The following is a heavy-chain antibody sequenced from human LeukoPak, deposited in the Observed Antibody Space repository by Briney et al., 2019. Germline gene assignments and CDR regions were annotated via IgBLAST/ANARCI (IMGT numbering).Heavy chain of an antibody. CDR2: LYYSGST. J-gene: IGHJ4*02. V-gene: IGHV4-39*01. D-gene: IGHD2-8*01. CDR3: ARLRDDNGAWYYFDS. Sequence: SETLSLTCTVSGSSIRNSTYYWGWIRQPPGKGLDWIGSLYYSGSTYYSPSLENRVTISLDTSKNQFSLKLSFVTAADTAVYFCARLRDDNGAWYYFDSWGQGTLVTVSS. CDR1: GSSIRNSTYY.